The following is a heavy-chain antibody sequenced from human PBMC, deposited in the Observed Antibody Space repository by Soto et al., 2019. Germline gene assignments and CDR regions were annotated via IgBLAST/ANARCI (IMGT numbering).Heavy chain of an antibody. V-gene: IGHV4-59*01. CDR2: IYYSGST. J-gene: IGHJ6*02. D-gene: IGHD3-22*01. CDR1: CGSISSYY. Sequence: SETLSLTCTVSCGSISSYYWSWIRQPPGKGLERIGYIYYSGSTNYNPSLKSRVTISVDTSKNQFSLKLSSVTAADTAVYYCAREGTYDSSGYYLPTYRYYGMDVWGQGTTVTVSS. CDR3: AREGTYDSSGYYLPTYRYYGMDV.